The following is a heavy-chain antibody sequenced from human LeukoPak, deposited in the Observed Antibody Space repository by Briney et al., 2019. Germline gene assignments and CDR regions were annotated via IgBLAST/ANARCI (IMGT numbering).Heavy chain of an antibody. Sequence: ASVKVSCKASGYTFTSYDINWVRQATGQGLEWMGWMNPNSGNTGYAQKFQGRVTMTRNTSISTAYMELSSLRSEDTAVYYCARGLYDILTGANDAFDIWGQGTMVTVSS. CDR1: GYTFTSYD. CDR2: MNPNSGNT. V-gene: IGHV1-8*01. J-gene: IGHJ3*02. D-gene: IGHD3-9*01. CDR3: ARGLYDILTGANDAFDI.